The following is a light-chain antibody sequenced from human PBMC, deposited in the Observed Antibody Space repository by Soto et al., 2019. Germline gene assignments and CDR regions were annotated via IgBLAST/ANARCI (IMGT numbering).Light chain of an antibody. CDR3: QQRSTWPLT. J-gene: IGKJ4*01. CDR2: DAS. CDR1: QSVSTY. Sequence: EIVLTQSPATLSMSPGERATLSCRASQSVSTYLAWYHQKPGQAPRLLIYDASNRATGIPARFSGSGSGTDFTLTSSSLEPEDFAVYYYQQRSTWPLTFGGGTKVEIK. V-gene: IGKV3-11*01.